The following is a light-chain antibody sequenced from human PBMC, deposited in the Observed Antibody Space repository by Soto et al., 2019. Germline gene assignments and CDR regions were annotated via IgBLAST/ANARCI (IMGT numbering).Light chain of an antibody. CDR1: QSVSSNY. J-gene: IGKJ1*01. CDR3: LQYGGLPRT. V-gene: IGKV3-20*01. Sequence: IGLTQSPGTLSSSPGERATLSCRATQSVSSNYLAWYQQKSGQAPRLLIYGASSRATGIPDRFSGGGSGTDFTLTITRLEPEDFAVYFCLQYGGLPRTFGQRTKVDIK. CDR2: GAS.